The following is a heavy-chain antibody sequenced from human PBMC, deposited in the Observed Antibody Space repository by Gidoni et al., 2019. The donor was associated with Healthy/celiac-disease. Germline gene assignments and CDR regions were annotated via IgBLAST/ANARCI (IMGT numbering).Heavy chain of an antibody. CDR3: ARPMVRGVIGPRYYGMDV. CDR2: INPNSGGT. CDR1: GYTFPGPY. Sequence: QVQLVQSGAEVKKPGASVKASCQPSGYTFPGPYLHRVRQAPGQGLEWMGWINPNSGGTNDAQKFQGRVSMTRDTSISTAYMELSRLRSDDTAVYYCARPMVRGVIGPRYYGMDVWGQGTTVTVSS. J-gene: IGHJ6*02. V-gene: IGHV1-2*02. D-gene: IGHD3-10*01.